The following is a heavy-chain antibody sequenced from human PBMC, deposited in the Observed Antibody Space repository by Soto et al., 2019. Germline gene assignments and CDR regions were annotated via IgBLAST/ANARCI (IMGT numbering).Heavy chain of an antibody. CDR3: ARADSSGWLNTYYYYGMDV. J-gene: IGHJ6*02. CDR2: IKQDGSEK. Sequence: EVQLVESGGGLVQPGGSLRLSCAASGFTFSSYWMSWVRQAPGKVLEWVANIKQDGSEKYYVDSVKGRFTISRDNAKNSLYLQMNSLRAEDTAVYYCARADSSGWLNTYYYYGMDVWGQGTTVTVSS. CDR1: GFTFSSYW. D-gene: IGHD6-19*01. V-gene: IGHV3-7*04.